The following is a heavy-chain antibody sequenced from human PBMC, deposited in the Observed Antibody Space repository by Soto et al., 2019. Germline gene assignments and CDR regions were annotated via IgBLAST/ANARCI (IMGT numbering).Heavy chain of an antibody. Sequence: PSETLSLTCTVSGGSISSSSYYWGWIRQPPGKGLEWIGSIYYSGSSYYNTTIKRRVTISGDTSKNQFSRKLRLVTAADTAVYYCASSYYDFWSGYPFDSWGQGTLVTVSS. D-gene: IGHD3-3*01. V-gene: IGHV4-39*01. J-gene: IGHJ4*02. CDR2: IYYSGSS. CDR1: GGSISSSSYY. CDR3: ASSYYDFWSGYPFDS.